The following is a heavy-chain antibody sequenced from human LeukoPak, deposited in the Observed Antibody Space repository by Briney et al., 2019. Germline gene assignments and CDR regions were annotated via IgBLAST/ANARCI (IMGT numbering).Heavy chain of an antibody. CDR3: ARRQVGVGGVGISY. CDR2: IYTSGST. J-gene: IGHJ4*02. Sequence: SETLSLTCTVSGGSINIYYWSWIRQPAGKGLEWIGRIYTSGSTNYNPSLKTRVTMSVDTSKNQFSLKLSSVTAADTAVYYCARRQVGVGGVGISYWGQGTLVTVSS. V-gene: IGHV4-4*07. D-gene: IGHD3-16*01. CDR1: GGSINIYY.